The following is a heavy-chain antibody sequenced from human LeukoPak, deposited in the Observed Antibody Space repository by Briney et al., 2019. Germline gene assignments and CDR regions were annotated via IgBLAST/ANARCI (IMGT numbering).Heavy chain of an antibody. D-gene: IGHD3-22*01. CDR1: GFTFSSHA. CDR2: ISGSGGST. J-gene: IGHJ4*02. V-gene: IGHV3-23*01. CDR3: AKSPSYYYDSSGSDY. Sequence: GGSLRLSCAASGFTFSSHAMSWVRQAPGKGLEWVSVISGSGGSTYYADSVKGRFTISRDNSKNTLYLQMNSLRAEDTAVYYCAKSPSYYYDSSGSDYWGQGTLVTVS.